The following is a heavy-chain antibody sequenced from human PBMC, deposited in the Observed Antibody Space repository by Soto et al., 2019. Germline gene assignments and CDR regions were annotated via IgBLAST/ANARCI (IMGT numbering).Heavy chain of an antibody. D-gene: IGHD3-22*01. CDR2: IYYSGST. CDR1: GCSISSSSYY. CDR3: ARHRAPITMIGVAQGNWFDP. Sequence: AETLAITCTVSGCSISSSSYYWGWIRQPPGKGLEWIGSIYYSGSTYYNPSLKSRVTISVDTSKNQFSLKLSSVPAADTAVYYCARHRAPITMIGVAQGNWFDPWGQGTLVTVSS. J-gene: IGHJ5*02. V-gene: IGHV4-39*01.